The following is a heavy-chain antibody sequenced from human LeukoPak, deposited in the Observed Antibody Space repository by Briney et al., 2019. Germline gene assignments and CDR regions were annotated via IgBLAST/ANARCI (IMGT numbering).Heavy chain of an antibody. CDR3: ARGDIVVVVATTFDY. CDR1: GGSISSSNW. J-gene: IGHJ4*02. CDR2: IYHSGST. Sequence: PSETLSLTCAVSGGSISSSNWWSWVRQPPGKGLEWIGEIYHSGSTNYNPSLKSRVTISVDKSKNQFSLKLSSVTAADTAVYYCARGDIVVVVATTFDYWGQGTLVTVSS. V-gene: IGHV4-4*02. D-gene: IGHD2-15*01.